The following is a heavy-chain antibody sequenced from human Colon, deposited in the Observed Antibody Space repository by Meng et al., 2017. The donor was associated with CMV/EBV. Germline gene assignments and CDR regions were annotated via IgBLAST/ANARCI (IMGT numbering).Heavy chain of an antibody. CDR1: ELSVSSSGVC. CDR2: IYWDDDN. CDR3: ANAHTVTAFAFDY. J-gene: IGHJ4*02. V-gene: IGHV2-5*02. Sequence: CELSVSSSGVCVGEIRQPPGKALEWLALIYWDDDNRYSPSLKSRLTITKDTYKNQVVLTMTNMQPEDTDAYYCANAHTVTAFAFDYWGQGALVTVSS. D-gene: IGHD4-17*01.